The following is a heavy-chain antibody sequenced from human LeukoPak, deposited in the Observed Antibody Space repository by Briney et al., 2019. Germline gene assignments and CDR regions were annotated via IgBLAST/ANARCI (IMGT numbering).Heavy chain of an antibody. V-gene: IGHV3-15*01. Sequence: PGGSLRLSCAASGLTFINAWMSWVRQAPGKGLEWVGRIKNKGDGGTTDYAAPVKGRFTISRDASKNLLYLQMNSLKTEDTAVYYCAREYYYGMDVWGQGTTVTVSS. CDR3: AREYYYGMDV. J-gene: IGHJ6*02. CDR1: GLTFINAW. CDR2: IKNKGDGGTT.